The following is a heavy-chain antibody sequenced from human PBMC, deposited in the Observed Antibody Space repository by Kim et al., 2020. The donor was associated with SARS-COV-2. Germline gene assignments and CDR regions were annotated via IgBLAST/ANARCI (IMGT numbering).Heavy chain of an antibody. CDR1: GDTVSSKSAS. V-gene: IGHV6-1*01. CDR3: ARDVNTGNGMDV. Sequence: SQTLSLTCAISGDTVSSKSASWNWIRQSPSRVLEWLGRTYYYMSKWYSDYAVSVKSRIAINPDTSKNQFSLQLNSVTPEDTAVYYCARDVNTGNGMDVWGQGTTVTVSS. CDR2: TYYYMSKWYS. J-gene: IGHJ6*02.